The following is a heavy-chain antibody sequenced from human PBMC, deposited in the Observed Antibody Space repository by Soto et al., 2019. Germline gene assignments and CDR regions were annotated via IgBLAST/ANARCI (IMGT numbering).Heavy chain of an antibody. J-gene: IGHJ6*02. D-gene: IGHD6-19*01. CDR2: IDPSDSYT. CDR3: ASGYSSGWSRRYYGMDV. V-gene: IGHV5-10-1*01. CDR1: GYSFTSYW. Sequence: GESLKISCKGSGYSFTSYWISWVRQMPGKGLEWMGRIDPSDSYTNYSPSFQGYVTISADKSISTAYLQWSSLKASDTAMYYCASGYSSGWSRRYYGMDVWGQGTTVTVS.